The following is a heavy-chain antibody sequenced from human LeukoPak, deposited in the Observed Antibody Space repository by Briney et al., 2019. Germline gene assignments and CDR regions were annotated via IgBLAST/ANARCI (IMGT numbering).Heavy chain of an antibody. CDR1: GFTFSSYW. V-gene: IGHV3-7*01. D-gene: IGHD2-2*02. Sequence: GGSLRLTCAASGFTFSSYWMSWVRQAPRKGLEWVANIKNDGSEKYYVDSVKGRFTISRDNAKNSLYLQMNSLRAEDTAVYYCARGGYCSRTSCYTTPYYFDYWGQGTLVTVSS. CDR2: IKNDGSEK. CDR3: ARGGYCSRTSCYTTPYYFDY. J-gene: IGHJ4*02.